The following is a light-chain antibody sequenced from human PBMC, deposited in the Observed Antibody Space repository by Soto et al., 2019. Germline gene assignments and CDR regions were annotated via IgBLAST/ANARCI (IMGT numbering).Light chain of an antibody. CDR3: QQRYEWPRT. CDR2: DAS. CDR1: QSISSS. V-gene: IGKV3-11*01. J-gene: IGKJ1*01. Sequence: EIVLTQSPATLSLSPGERATLSCRASQSISSSLAWYQQRPGQAPRLLIYDASTRATGFPARFSGSGSGTDFTLTIGSLEPEDSAVYYCQQRYEWPRTLGQGTKV.